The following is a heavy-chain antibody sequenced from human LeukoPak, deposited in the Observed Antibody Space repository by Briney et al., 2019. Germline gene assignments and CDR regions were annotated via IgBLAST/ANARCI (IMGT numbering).Heavy chain of an antibody. J-gene: IGHJ4*02. CDR1: GYTFTSFD. Sequence: ASVKVSCKTSGYTFTSFDINWVRQATGQGLEWLGWMNPYTHKTGYARKFQGRVTFTGDTSIRTAYMEVSNLTSEDTAVYYCARAPSPYYYDSSAYYSDYWGQGTLVTVSS. CDR3: ARAPSPYYYDSSAYYSDY. V-gene: IGHV1-8*03. CDR2: MNPYTHKT. D-gene: IGHD3-22*01.